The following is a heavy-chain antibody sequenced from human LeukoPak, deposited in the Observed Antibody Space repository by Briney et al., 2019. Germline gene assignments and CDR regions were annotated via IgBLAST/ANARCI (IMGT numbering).Heavy chain of an antibody. CDR1: GGSISSYY. J-gene: IGHJ4*02. Sequence: TSSETLSLTCTVSGGSISSYYWSWIPQPPGKGLEWIGYIYYSGSTNYNPSLKSRVTISVDTSKNQFSLKLSSVTAADTAVYYCARQDGYNLDYWGQGTLVTVSS. CDR2: IYYSGST. CDR3: ARQDGYNLDY. V-gene: IGHV4-59*08. D-gene: IGHD5-24*01.